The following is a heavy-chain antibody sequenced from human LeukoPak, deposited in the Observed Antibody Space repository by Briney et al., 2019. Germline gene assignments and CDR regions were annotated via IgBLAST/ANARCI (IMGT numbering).Heavy chain of an antibody. D-gene: IGHD2-15*01. Sequence: SETLSLTCTVSGGSISSYYWSWIRQPAGKGLEWIGRIYTSGSTNYNPSLKSRVTMSVGTSKNQFSLKLSSVTAADTAVYYCARDLRCGSGGSCYSQYYFDYWGQGTLVTVSS. J-gene: IGHJ4*02. CDR3: ARDLRCGSGGSCYSQYYFDY. CDR1: GGSISSYY. CDR2: IYTSGST. V-gene: IGHV4-4*07.